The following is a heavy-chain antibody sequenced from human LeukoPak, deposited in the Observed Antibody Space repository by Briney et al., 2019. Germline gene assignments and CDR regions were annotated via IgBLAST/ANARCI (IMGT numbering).Heavy chain of an antibody. V-gene: IGHV4-59*01. Sequence: SETLSLTCTVSGGSISNYYWSRIRQPPGKGLEWIGYISYSGSTNYNPSFKSRVTISVDTSKNQFSLKLSSVTAADTAVYYCASGTIFGAYYGMDVWGQGTTVTVSS. CDR2: ISYSGST. D-gene: IGHD3-3*01. CDR3: ASGTIFGAYYGMDV. CDR1: GGSISNYY. J-gene: IGHJ6*02.